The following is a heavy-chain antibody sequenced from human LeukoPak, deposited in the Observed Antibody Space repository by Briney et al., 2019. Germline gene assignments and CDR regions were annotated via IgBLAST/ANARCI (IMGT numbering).Heavy chain of an antibody. CDR3: ARRTGMVSASAFDY. Sequence: GESLKISCKGSGYVFTNYWIGWVRQVPGKGLDLMGVIYPGDSDTRYSPSFQGQVNISADRSISTAYLQWNSLKASDTAIYYCARRTGMVSASAFDYWGQGTLVTVSS. J-gene: IGHJ4*02. V-gene: IGHV5-51*01. CDR1: GYVFTNYW. D-gene: IGHD6-13*01. CDR2: IYPGDSDT.